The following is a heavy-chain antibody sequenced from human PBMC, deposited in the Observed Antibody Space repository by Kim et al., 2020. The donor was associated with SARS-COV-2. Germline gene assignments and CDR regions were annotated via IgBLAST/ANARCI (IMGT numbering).Heavy chain of an antibody. D-gene: IGHD1-26*01. V-gene: IGHV1-69*13. J-gene: IGHJ4*02. Sequence: SVKVSCKASGGTFSSYAISWVRQAPGQGLEWMGGIIPIFGTANYAQKFQGRVTITADESTSTAYMELSSLRSEDTAVYYCARVGGSSSLFDYWGQGTLVTVSS. CDR3: ARVGGSSSLFDY. CDR1: GGTFSSYA. CDR2: IIPIFGTA.